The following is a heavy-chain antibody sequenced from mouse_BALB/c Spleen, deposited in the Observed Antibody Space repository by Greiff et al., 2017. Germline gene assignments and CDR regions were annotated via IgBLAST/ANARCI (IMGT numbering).Heavy chain of an antibody. CDR3: ARTGSLYYYAMDY. J-gene: IGHJ4*01. D-gene: IGHD4-1*01. Sequence: VQLKQSGAELVRPGALVKLSCKASGFNIKDYYMHWVKQRPEQGLEWIGWIDPENGNTIYDPKFQGKASITADTSSNPAYLQLSSLTSEDTAVYYCARTGSLYYYAMDYWGQGTSVTVSS. CDR1: GFNIKDYY. V-gene: IGHV14-1*02. CDR2: IDPENGNT.